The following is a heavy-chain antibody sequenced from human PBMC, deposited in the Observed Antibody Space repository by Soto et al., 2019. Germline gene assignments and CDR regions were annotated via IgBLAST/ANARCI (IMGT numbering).Heavy chain of an antibody. D-gene: IGHD5-18*01. CDR3: ARVGIQLWSIGIDY. CDR2: IKQDGSEK. V-gene: IGHV3-7*03. CDR1: GFTFSSYW. J-gene: IGHJ4*02. Sequence: EVQLVESGGGLVQPGGSLRLSCAASGFTFSSYWMSWVRQAPGKGLEWVANIKQDGSEKYYVDSVKGRFTISRDNAKNSLYLQMSSLRAEDTAVYYCARVGIQLWSIGIDYWGQGTLVTVSS.